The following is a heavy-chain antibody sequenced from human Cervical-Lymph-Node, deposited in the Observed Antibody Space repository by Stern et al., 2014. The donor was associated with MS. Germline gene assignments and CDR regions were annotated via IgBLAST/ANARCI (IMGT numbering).Heavy chain of an antibody. CDR2: IYYSGYT. CDR3: ARQKWDRDTYFEY. V-gene: IGHV4-59*08. Sequence: VQLVESGPGLVKPSETLSLTCTVSGESIAGYYWNWIRQPPGKGLEWIGYIYYSGYTTYNPSLKSRVPISLDTSKSQFSLKVTSVTAADTAIYYCARQKWDRDTYFEYWGQGSLVTVSS. CDR1: GESIAGYY. D-gene: IGHD1-26*01. J-gene: IGHJ4*02.